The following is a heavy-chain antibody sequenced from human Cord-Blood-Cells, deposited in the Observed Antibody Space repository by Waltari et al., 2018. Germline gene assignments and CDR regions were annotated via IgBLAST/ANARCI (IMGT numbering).Heavy chain of an antibody. Sequence: QVQLVQSGAEVKKPGAAVKVYCKASGYPFTGNYMHWVGQAPGQGLEGMGWINPNRGGTNYAQKFQGRVTMTRDTSISTAYMELSRLRSDDTAVYYCARVWSEYSSSFDYWGQGTLVTVSS. CDR2: INPNRGGT. CDR1: GYPFTGNY. D-gene: IGHD6-6*01. J-gene: IGHJ4*02. CDR3: ARVWSEYSSSFDY. V-gene: IGHV1-2*02.